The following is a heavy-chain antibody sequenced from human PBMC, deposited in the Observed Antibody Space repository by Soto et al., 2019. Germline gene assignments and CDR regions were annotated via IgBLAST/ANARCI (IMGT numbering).Heavy chain of an antibody. CDR1: GGTSSTYT. D-gene: IGHD4-17*01. Sequence: QVHLVQSGAEVRKPGSSVKVSCKASGGTSSTYTISWVRQAPGQGLEWMGRIIAVLGITNYAQSFPGRVTITADKSTSTAYMELSSLRSEDTAVYYCAREEGTVTYDYWGQGTLVTVSS. CDR3: AREEGTVTYDY. V-gene: IGHV1-69*08. J-gene: IGHJ4*02. CDR2: IIAVLGIT.